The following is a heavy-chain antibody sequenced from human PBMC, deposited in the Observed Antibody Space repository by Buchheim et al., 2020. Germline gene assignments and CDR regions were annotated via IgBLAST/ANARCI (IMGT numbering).Heavy chain of an antibody. D-gene: IGHD4-11*01. CDR3: ARDAYRVDVLDY. CDR1: GFTFSDYY. V-gene: IGHV3-11*01. J-gene: IGHJ4*02. Sequence: QVQLVESGGRLVKPGGSLRLSCAASGFTFSDYYMSWIRQAPGKGLEWVAYISNRGPTTYYSDSVKGRFTISRDNAENSLYLQMNSLRAEDTAAYYCARDAYRVDVLDYWGQGTL. CDR2: ISNRGPTT.